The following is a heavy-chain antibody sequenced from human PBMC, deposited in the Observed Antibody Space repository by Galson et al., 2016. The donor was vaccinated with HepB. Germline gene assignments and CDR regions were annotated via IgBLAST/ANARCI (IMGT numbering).Heavy chain of an antibody. D-gene: IGHD3-10*01. V-gene: IGHV3-48*02. Sequence: SLRLSCAASGFIFSSHSMSWVRQAPGKGLEWVAFIGVINDMYYADSVRGRLTISRDDAKNSLYLQINSLIDEDTAVYYCAKDLTGRYTIDYWGQGTLVTVSS. J-gene: IGHJ4*02. CDR3: AKDLTGRYTIDY. CDR1: GFIFSSHS. CDR2: IGVINDM.